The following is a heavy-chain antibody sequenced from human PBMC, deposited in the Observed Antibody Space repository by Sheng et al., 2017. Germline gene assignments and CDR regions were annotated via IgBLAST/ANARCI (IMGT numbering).Heavy chain of an antibody. J-gene: IGHJ4*02. CDR3: AREAPGVGSCSDY. Sequence: QVQLVQSGAEVKKPGSSVKVSCKASGGTFSSYTISWVRQAPGQGLEWMGRIIPILGIANYAQKFQGRVTITADKSTSTAYMELSSLRSEDTAVYYCAREAPGVGSCSDYWGQGTLVTVSS. CDR2: IIPILGIA. D-gene: IGHD2-15*01. CDR1: GGTFSSYT. V-gene: IGHV1-69*08.